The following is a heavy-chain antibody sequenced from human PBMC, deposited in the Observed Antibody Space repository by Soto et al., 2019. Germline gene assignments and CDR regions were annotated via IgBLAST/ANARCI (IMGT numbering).Heavy chain of an antibody. J-gene: IGHJ5*02. Sequence: SETLSLTCAVSGGSISSSNWWSWVRPPPGKGLEWIGEIYHSGSTNYNPSLKSRVTISVDKSKNQFSLKLSSVTAADTAVYYCARARSSSWYLNPFDPWGQGTLVTVSS. D-gene: IGHD6-13*01. CDR3: ARARSSSWYLNPFDP. V-gene: IGHV4-4*02. CDR1: GGSISSSNW. CDR2: IYHSGST.